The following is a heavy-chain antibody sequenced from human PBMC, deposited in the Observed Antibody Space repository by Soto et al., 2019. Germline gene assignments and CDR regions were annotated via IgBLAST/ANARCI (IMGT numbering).Heavy chain of an antibody. CDR1: GGTFSSYA. D-gene: IGHD6-13*01. V-gene: IGHV1-69*12. Sequence: QVQLVQSGAEVKKPGSSVKVSCKASGGTFSSYAISWVRQAPGQGLEWMGGIIPIFGTANYAQKFQGRVTITADESTSTAYMELSSLRSEDTAVYYCARDVRIAGFFQPHNWFDPWGQGTLVTVSS. J-gene: IGHJ5*02. CDR3: ARDVRIAGFFQPHNWFDP. CDR2: IIPIFGTA.